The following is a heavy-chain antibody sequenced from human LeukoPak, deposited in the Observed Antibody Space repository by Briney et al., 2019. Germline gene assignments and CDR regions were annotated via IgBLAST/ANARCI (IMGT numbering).Heavy chain of an antibody. CDR2: IYYSGST. D-gene: IGHD3-16*01. V-gene: IGHV4-59*01. CDR3: ARGGATGGLVDY. Sequence: PSETLSLTCTVSGGSISSYYWSWIRQPPGKGLEWIGYIYYSGSTNYNPSPKSRVTISVDTSKNQFSLKLSSVTAADTAVYYCARGGATGGLVDYWGQGTLVTVSS. J-gene: IGHJ4*02. CDR1: GGSISSYY.